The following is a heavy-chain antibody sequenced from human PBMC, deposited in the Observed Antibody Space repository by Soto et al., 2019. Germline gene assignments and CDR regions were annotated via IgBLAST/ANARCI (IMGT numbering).Heavy chain of an antibody. CDR3: ASRVNKSSMIVVGYFDS. J-gene: IGHJ4*02. Sequence: SAEVSCKASRGAFGSYTISWVRQAPRQGLEWMGRIIPILGIANYAQKFQGRVTITADKSTSTAYMELSSLRSEDTAVYYFASRVNKSSMIVVGYFDSWGQGTLVTVPQ. D-gene: IGHD3-22*01. CDR2: IIPILGIA. CDR1: RGAFGSYT. V-gene: IGHV1-69*02.